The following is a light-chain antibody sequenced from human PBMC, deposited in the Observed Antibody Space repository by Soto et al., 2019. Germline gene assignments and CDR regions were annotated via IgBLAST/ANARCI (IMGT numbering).Light chain of an antibody. CDR3: QSFDSSLSGYV. CDR2: SNT. Sequence: LAQPPSLSGAPGQRVTLSCTGSGSNIGAGYNVHWYQQLPGAAPKLLIYSNTNRPSGVPDRFSGSKSGPSASLAITGLQAEDEADYYCQSFDSSLSGYVFGTGTKLTVL. V-gene: IGLV1-40*01. CDR1: GSNIGAGYN. J-gene: IGLJ1*01.